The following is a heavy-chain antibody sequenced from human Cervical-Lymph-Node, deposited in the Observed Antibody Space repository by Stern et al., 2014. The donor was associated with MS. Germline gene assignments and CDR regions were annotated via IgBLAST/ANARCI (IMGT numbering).Heavy chain of an antibody. CDR1: GYTFTNNW. V-gene: IGHV5-51*03. J-gene: IGHJ6*02. Sequence: EVHLVESGAEVKKPGESLKISCKGSGYTFTNNWIAWVRQMPGKGLEWMGIIYPDDSDIRYSPSLQGQVTISADKSISTASLQWSSRKAADSAVYYCARPPPRRKWDDPNYGMDVWGQGTTVTVSS. CDR3: ARPPPRRKWDDPNYGMDV. D-gene: IGHD1-1*01. CDR2: IYPDDSDI.